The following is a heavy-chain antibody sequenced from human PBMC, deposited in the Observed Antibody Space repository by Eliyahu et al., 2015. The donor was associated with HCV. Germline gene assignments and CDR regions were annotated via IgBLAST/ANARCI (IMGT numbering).Heavy chain of an antibody. CDR2: ISTYNGNT. Sequence: QIHLVQSGPEVKKPGASVXVSCKSSGYTFXXYGINWVRQAPGQGLXWLGWISTYNGNTIFSQRVKDRVSMTSDASTSTAYMELRSLRSDDTAVYYCARPNVLTGYFDYWGQGTLVTVSS. D-gene: IGHD3-9*01. CDR1: GYTFXXYG. V-gene: IGHV1-18*01. CDR3: ARPNVLTGYFDY. J-gene: IGHJ4*02.